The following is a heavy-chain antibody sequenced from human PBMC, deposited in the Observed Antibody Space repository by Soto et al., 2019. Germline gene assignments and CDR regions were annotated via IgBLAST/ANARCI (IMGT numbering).Heavy chain of an antibody. D-gene: IGHD2-21*01. CDR1: GLSVSSNH. CDR2: LYSGGAGT. V-gene: IGHV3-53*01. J-gene: IGHJ4*02. CDR3: AGDVAVVAHVVRFDY. Sequence: EVQLVESGGQLIQPGGSLSLSCAASGLSVSSNHMSWVRQAPGKGLEWVSLLYSGGAGTYYADSVKGRFTVSRDSSKNTLYLHMNCFGVEDTAVYYGAGDVAVVAHVVRFDYWGQGTQLTVSS.